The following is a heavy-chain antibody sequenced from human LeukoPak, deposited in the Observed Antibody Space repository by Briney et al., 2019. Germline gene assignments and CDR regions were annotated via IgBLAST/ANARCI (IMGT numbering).Heavy chain of an antibody. V-gene: IGHV4-59*01. D-gene: IGHD6-19*01. CDR2: IYYSGST. CDR3: ARVDSSGWDYMDV. Sequence: SETLSLTCTVSGGSISSYYWSWTRQPPGKGLEWIGYIYYSGSTNYNPSLKSRVTISVDTSKNQFSLKLSSVTAADTAVYYCARVDSSGWDYMDVWGKGTTVTVSS. J-gene: IGHJ6*03. CDR1: GGSISSYY.